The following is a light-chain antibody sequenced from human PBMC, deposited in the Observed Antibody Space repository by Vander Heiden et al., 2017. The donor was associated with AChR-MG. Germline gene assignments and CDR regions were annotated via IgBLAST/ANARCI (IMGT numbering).Light chain of an antibody. CDR2: EDN. V-gene: IGLV6-57*03. CDR1: GGSIASNY. CDR3: QSYDDTNHGV. J-gene: IGLJ2*01. Sequence: NFVLTQPHSVSDSSGKTVTISCTRSGGSIASNYVQWYQQRPGSAPTTVIFEDNHRPSGVPDRFSGSIDSSSNSASLIISGLKTEDEADYYCQSYDDTNHGVFGGGTKLTVL.